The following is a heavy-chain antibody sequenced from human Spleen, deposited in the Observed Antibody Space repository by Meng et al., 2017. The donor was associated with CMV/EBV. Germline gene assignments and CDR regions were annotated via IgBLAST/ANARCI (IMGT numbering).Heavy chain of an antibody. D-gene: IGHD3-3*01. Sequence: GESLKISCAVSGFTFSSYEMNWVRQAPGKGLEWVSYISSSSSTIYYADSVKGRFTISRDNAKNSLYLQMNSLRAEDTAVYYCARDSDSVRYYDFWSGYYGMDVWGQGTTVTVSS. CDR3: ARDSDSVRYYDFWSGYYGMDV. CDR1: GFTFSSYE. J-gene: IGHJ6*02. CDR2: ISSSSSTI. V-gene: IGHV3-48*03.